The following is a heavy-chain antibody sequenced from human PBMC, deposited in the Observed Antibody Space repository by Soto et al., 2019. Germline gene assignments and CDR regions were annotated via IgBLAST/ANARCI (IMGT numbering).Heavy chain of an antibody. J-gene: IGHJ6*02. D-gene: IGHD1-26*01. CDR3: ATAWRWSQYYYYGMDV. Sequence: ASVKVSCKISGHTLTEFSIHWVRQAPGKGLEWMGGFDPEGGEAIYAQNWHGRVTVTEDTVTDTAYMELSGLKSDDTAVYYCATAWRWSQYYYYGMDVWGQGTTVTVSS. V-gene: IGHV1-24*01. CDR1: GHTLTEFS. CDR2: FDPEGGEA.